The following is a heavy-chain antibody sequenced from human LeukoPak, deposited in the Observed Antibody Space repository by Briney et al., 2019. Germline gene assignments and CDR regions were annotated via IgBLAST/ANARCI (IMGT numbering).Heavy chain of an antibody. V-gene: IGHV4-4*07. D-gene: IGHD3-22*01. CDR3: ARDFYDSSGYYYYYYYMDV. CDR1: GGSISSYY. Sequence: SETLSLTCTVSGGSISSYYWSWLRQPAGKGLEWIGRIYTSGSTNYNPSLKSRVTMSVDTSKNQFSLKLSSVTAADTAVYYCARDFYDSSGYYYYYYYMDVWGKGTTVTISS. CDR2: IYTSGST. J-gene: IGHJ6*03.